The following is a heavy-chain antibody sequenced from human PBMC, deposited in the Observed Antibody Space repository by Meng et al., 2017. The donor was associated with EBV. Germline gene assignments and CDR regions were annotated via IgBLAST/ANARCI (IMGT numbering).Heavy chain of an antibody. CDR3: ARDDGSLDY. CDR2: INPNSGGT. V-gene: IGHV1-2*02. CDR1: GYTFTGYY. J-gene: IGHJ4*02. Sequence: GERVQSGDEVKKPGASVRLSCKASGYTFTGYYMHWGRQAAGQGLEWMGWINPNSGGTNYAQKFQGRVTMTRDTSISTAYMELSRLRSDDTAVYYCARDDGSLDYWGQGTLVTVSS. D-gene: IGHD2-15*01.